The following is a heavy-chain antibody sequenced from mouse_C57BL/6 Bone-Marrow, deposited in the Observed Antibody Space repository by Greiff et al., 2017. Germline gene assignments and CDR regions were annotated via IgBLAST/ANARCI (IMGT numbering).Heavy chain of an antibody. J-gene: IGHJ4*01. Sequence: EVMLVESGGGLVQSGRSLRLSCATSGFTFSDFYMEWVRQAPGKGLEWIAASRNKANDYTTEYSASVKGRFIVSRDTSQSILSLQMNALRAEDTAIYYCARDATGTSHYYAMDYWGQGTSVTVSS. V-gene: IGHV7-1*01. CDR2: SRNKANDYTT. D-gene: IGHD4-1*01. CDR3: ARDATGTSHYYAMDY. CDR1: GFTFSDFY.